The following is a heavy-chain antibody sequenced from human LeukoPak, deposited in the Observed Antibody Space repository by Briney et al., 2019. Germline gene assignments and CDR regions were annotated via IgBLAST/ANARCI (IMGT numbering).Heavy chain of an antibody. CDR3: ARGWTPNHHTAMAY. Sequence: PSETLSLTCAVYGGSFSTYYWSWIRQPPGKGLEWIGYIFYSGSTNYNPSLKSRVTVSVDMSKNQFSLRLSSVTAADTAVYYCARGWTPNHHTAMAYWGQGTLVTVFS. J-gene: IGHJ4*02. D-gene: IGHD5-18*01. CDR2: IFYSGST. CDR1: GGSFSTYY. V-gene: IGHV4-59*01.